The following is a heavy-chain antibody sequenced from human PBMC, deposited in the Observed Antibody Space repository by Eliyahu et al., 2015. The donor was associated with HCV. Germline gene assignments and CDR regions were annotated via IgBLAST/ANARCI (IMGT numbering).Heavy chain of an antibody. CDR3: ARNGRMITFGGVIVLGEGNVNNWFDP. D-gene: IGHD3-16*02. CDR1: GGTFSSYA. J-gene: IGHJ5*02. Sequence: QVQLVQSGAEVKKPGSSVKVSCKAXGGTFSSYAISWVRXXPGQGLEXXGGGVPIFGXANYAQKFQGRVTITADESTSTAYMELSSLRSEDTAVYYCARNGRMITFGGVIVLGEGNVNNWFDPWGQGTLVTVSS. V-gene: IGHV1-69*01. CDR2: GVPIFGXA.